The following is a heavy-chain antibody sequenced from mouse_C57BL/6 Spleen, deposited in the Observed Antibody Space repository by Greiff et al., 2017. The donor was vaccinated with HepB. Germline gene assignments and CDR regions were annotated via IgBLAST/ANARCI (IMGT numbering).Heavy chain of an antibody. CDR1: GYTFTSYW. J-gene: IGHJ2*01. Sequence: DVQLQESGTVLARPGASVKMSCKTSGYTFTSYWMHWVKQRPGQGLEWIGAIYPGNSDTSYNQKFKGKAKLTAVTSASTAYMELSSLTNEDSAVYYCTRRRAVVPNYFDYWGQGTTLTVSS. CDR2: IYPGNSDT. V-gene: IGHV1-5*01. CDR3: TRRRAVVPNYFDY. D-gene: IGHD1-1*01.